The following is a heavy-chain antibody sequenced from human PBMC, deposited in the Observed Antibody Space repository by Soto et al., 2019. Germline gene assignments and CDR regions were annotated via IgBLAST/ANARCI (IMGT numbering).Heavy chain of an antibody. CDR1: GYPFTSYY. D-gene: IGHD4-17*01. Sequence: ASLKVSCKASGYPFTSYYIHWVRQAPGQGLEWMGIINPSGGSTSYAQKFQGRVTMTRDTSTSTVYMELSSLRSEDTAVYYCARVGGQPAYGVPADYFDYWGQGTLVTVSS. CDR2: INPSGGST. CDR3: ARVGGQPAYGVPADYFDY. V-gene: IGHV1-46*03. J-gene: IGHJ4*02.